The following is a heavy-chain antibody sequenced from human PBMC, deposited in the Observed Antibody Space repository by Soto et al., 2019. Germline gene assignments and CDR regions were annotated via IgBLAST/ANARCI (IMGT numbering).Heavy chain of an antibody. Sequence: QVQLQESGPGLVKPSQTLSLTCSVSGGSISSDEYFWSWIRQSPGKGLEWIGYIHYTGSTSNNPSLKSRLTILVDTSKNQFSLKLSSVTAADTAMYFCARAGSEDYYGMDVWGLGTPVTVSS. CDR3: ARAGSEDYYGMDV. J-gene: IGHJ6*02. CDR2: IHYTGST. V-gene: IGHV4-30-4*01. CDR1: GGSISSDEYF. D-gene: IGHD6-6*01.